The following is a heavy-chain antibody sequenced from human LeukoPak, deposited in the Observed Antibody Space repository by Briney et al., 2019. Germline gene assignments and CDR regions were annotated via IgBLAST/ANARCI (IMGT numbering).Heavy chain of an antibody. CDR1: GFSFSNYW. J-gene: IGHJ1*01. CDR3: ATSDDSSGSD. Sequence: GGSLRLSCAASGFSFSNYWMSWVRQAPGKRLQWVANINEDGSVKHHVESVKGRFTISRDNAKNSVYLQMNSLRADDTAIYYCATSDDSSGSDWGQGTLATVSS. V-gene: IGHV3-7*01. D-gene: IGHD3-22*01. CDR2: INEDGSVK.